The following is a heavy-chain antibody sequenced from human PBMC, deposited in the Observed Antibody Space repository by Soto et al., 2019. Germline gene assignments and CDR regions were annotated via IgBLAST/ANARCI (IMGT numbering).Heavy chain of an antibody. V-gene: IGHV3-15*01. D-gene: IGHD6-13*01. Sequence: GGSLRLSCSASAFTFSNAWMSWVRQAPGKGLEWVGRIKSKTDGGTTDYAAPVKGRFTISRDDSKNTLYLQMNSLKTEDTAVYYCTTDPAAGMWGFDPWGQGTLVTVSS. CDR1: AFTFSNAW. CDR2: IKSKTDGGTT. CDR3: TTDPAAGMWGFDP. J-gene: IGHJ5*02.